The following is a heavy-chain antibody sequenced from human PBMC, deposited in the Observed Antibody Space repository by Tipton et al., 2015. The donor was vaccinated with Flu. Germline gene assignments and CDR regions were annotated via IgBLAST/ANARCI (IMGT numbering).Heavy chain of an antibody. Sequence: TLSLTCAVYGGSFSGYYWSWIRQPPGKGLEWIGEINHSGSTNYNPTLKSRVTISVDTSKNQFSLKLSSVTAADTAVYYWARGLSSPSLDSSDSYYYMDVWGKGTTVTVSS. J-gene: IGHJ6*03. D-gene: IGHD3-22*01. CDR3: ARGLSSPSLDSSDSYYYMDV. V-gene: IGHV4-34*01. CDR2: INHSGST. CDR1: GGSFSGYY.